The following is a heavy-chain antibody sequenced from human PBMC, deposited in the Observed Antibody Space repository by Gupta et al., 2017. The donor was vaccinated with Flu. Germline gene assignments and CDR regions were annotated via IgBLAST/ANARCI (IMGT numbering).Heavy chain of an antibody. CDR3: ARGWFDP. Sequence: GSTNYNPSLKSRVTISVDTSKNQFSLKLSSVTAADTAVYYCARGWFDPWGQGTLVTVSS. CDR2: GST. J-gene: IGHJ5*02. V-gene: IGHV4-34*01.